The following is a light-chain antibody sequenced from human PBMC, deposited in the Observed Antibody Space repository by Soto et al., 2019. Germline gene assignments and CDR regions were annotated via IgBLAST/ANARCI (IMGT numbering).Light chain of an antibody. J-gene: IGKJ1*01. CDR2: GAS. V-gene: IGKV3-20*01. Sequence: EIVLTQSPGTLSLSPGERATLSFRASQSVSSSYLAWYQQKPGQAPRLLIYGASSRATGIPDRFSGSGSGTDFTRTISRLEPEDFAVNYCQQYGSSPRTFGQGTKVDI. CDR1: QSVSSSY. CDR3: QQYGSSPRT.